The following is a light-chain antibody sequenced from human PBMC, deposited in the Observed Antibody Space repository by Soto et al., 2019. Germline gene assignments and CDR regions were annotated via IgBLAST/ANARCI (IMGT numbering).Light chain of an antibody. Sequence: QSVLTQPPSVSGSPGQSVNISCSGTSGDVGGYNYVSWYQQHPATAPKLVIYEVSERPSAVPDRFSGSKSGNTASLTVSGLQADDEADYYCSSYAGYNIVVFGGGTKLTVL. CDR1: SGDVGGYNY. V-gene: IGLV2-8*01. J-gene: IGLJ2*01. CDR2: EVS. CDR3: SSYAGYNIVV.